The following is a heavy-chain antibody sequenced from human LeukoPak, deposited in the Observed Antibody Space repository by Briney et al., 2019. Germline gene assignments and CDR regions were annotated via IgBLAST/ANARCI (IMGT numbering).Heavy chain of an antibody. CDR3: ARGQVVPAARWFDP. J-gene: IGHJ5*02. CDR1: GLTFSSYE. D-gene: IGHD2-2*01. CDR2: ISSSGSTI. Sequence: GGSLRLSCAASGLTFSSYEMNWVRQAPGKGLEWVSYISSSGSTIYYADSVKGRFTISRDNAKSSLYLQMNSLRAEDTAVYYCARGQVVPAARWFDPWGQGTLVTVSS. V-gene: IGHV3-48*03.